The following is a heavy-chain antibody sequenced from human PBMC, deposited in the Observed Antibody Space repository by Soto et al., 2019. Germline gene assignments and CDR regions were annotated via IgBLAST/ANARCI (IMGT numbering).Heavy chain of an antibody. J-gene: IGHJ4*02. D-gene: IGHD3-22*01. V-gene: IGHV1-18*01. CDR2: INTYNGDR. CDR3: ARDRLRGYDNSGFYF. CDR1: GYSFSSYG. Sequence: ASVKVSCKASGYSFSSYGIHWVRQAPGQGLEWMGWINTYNGDRNFAQKFEDRVTMTTATSANTVFMELRNLKSDDTAMYYCARDRLRGYDNSGFYFWGRGTLVTVSS.